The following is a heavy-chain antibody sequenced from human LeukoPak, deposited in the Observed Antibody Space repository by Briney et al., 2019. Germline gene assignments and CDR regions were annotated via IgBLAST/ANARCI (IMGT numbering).Heavy chain of an antibody. J-gene: IGHJ5*02. Sequence: GRSLRLSCAASGFTFSSYWMHWVRQASGKGLVWVSRINSDGSSTSYADSVKGRFTISRDNAKNTLYLQMNSLRAEDTAVYYCAREGARTGYYFGFDPWGQGTLVTVSS. CDR2: INSDGSST. CDR1: GFTFSSYW. V-gene: IGHV3-74*01. CDR3: AREGARTGYYFGFDP. D-gene: IGHD3/OR15-3a*01.